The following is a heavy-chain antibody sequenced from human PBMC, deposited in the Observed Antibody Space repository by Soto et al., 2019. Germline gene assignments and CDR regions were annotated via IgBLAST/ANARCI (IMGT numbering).Heavy chain of an antibody. Sequence: QVQLVESGGGLVKPGGSLRLSCAASGFTFSDYYMSWIRQAPGKGLEWVSYISSSSSYTNYADSVKGRFTISRNNAKNSLYLQMNSLRAEDTAVYYCARSDGSGGYYPLVGYWGQGTLVTVSS. V-gene: IGHV3-11*05. J-gene: IGHJ4*02. CDR3: ARSDGSGGYYPLVGY. CDR2: ISSSSSYT. CDR1: GFTFSDYY. D-gene: IGHD3-10*01.